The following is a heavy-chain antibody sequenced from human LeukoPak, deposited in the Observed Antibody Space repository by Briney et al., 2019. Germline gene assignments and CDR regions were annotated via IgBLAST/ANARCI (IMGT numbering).Heavy chain of an antibody. V-gene: IGHV5-51*01. Sequence: GESLKISCKGPGYSFTSYWIGWVRQLPGKGLEWMGIIYPGDSDTRYSPSFQGQVTISADKSISTAYLQWSSLKASDTAMYYCASSSSGYYPPSEYFQHWGQGTLVTVSS. CDR2: IYPGDSDT. CDR3: ASSSSGYYPPSEYFQH. J-gene: IGHJ1*01. CDR1: GYSFTSYW. D-gene: IGHD3-22*01.